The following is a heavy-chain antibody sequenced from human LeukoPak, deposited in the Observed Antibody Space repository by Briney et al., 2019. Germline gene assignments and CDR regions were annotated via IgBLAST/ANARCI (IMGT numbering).Heavy chain of an antibody. Sequence: GASVKVSCKASGDTFSSYAVSWVRQAPGQGLEWMGRVIPIPGIVNYAQKFQGRVTITADKSTSTAYMELSSLRSDDTAVYYCARAQSYDSSGYYWGAANRPNAFDIWGQGTMVTVSS. CDR2: VIPIPGIV. CDR3: ARAQSYDSSGYYWGAANRPNAFDI. V-gene: IGHV1-69*04. CDR1: GDTFSSYA. D-gene: IGHD3-22*01. J-gene: IGHJ3*02.